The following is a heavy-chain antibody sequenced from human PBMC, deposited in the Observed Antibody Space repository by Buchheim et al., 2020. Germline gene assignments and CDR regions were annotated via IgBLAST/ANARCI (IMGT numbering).Heavy chain of an antibody. CDR3: AKGAGSSGIFDY. CDR2: ISGSGGTT. V-gene: IGHV3-23*04. Sequence: VQLVESGGGLVKPGGSLRLSCAASGFTFSSSAMRWVRQAPGKGLEWVSGISGSGGTTYYADSVKGRFTISRENSKNTVYLQMISLTAEDTAVYYCAKGAGSSGIFDYWGQGTL. D-gene: IGHD3-22*01. J-gene: IGHJ4*02. CDR1: GFTFSSSA.